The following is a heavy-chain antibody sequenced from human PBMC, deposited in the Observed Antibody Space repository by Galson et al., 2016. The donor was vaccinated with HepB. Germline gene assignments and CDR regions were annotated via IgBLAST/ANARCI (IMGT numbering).Heavy chain of an antibody. CDR1: GYTFTTYA. Sequence: SVKVSCKASGYTFTTYAIHWVRQAPGQGLQWMGWVNTNTGNPTHAPGFTGRFVFSLDAFVGTAFLQITNLKADDTAVYYCARDPYFNSPEDYYFYYGMDVWGQGTTVIVSS. CDR2: VNTNTGNP. V-gene: IGHV7-4-1*02. D-gene: IGHD1-1*01. J-gene: IGHJ6*02. CDR3: ARDPYFNSPEDYYFYYGMDV.